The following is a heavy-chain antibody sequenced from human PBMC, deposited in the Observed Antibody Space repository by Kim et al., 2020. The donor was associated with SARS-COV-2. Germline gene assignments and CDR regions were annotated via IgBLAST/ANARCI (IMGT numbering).Heavy chain of an antibody. J-gene: IGHJ4*02. CDR2: ISAYNGNT. CDR1: GYTFTSYG. CDR3: ARDGYCSSTSCPIASNWGVISNKGPIDY. D-gene: IGHD2-2*01. V-gene: IGHV1-18*01. Sequence: ASVKVSCKASGYTFTSYGISWVRQAPGQGLEWMGWISAYNGNTNYAQKLQGRVTMTTDTSTSTAYMELRSLRSDDTAVYYCARDGYCSSTSCPIASNWGVISNKGPIDYWGQGTLVTVSS.